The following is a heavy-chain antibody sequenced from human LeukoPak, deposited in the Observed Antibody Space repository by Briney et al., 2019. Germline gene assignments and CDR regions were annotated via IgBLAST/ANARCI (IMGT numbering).Heavy chain of an antibody. CDR2: ISGSGGST. Sequence: PGGSLRLSCAASGFTFSSYAMSWARQAPGKGLEWVSAISGSGGSTYNSDSVKGRFTISRDNSKNTLYLQMNSLRAEDTAVYYCAKRDSSLYRNYFDSWGQGTLVTVSS. CDR3: AKRDSSLYRNYFDS. J-gene: IGHJ4*02. V-gene: IGHV3-23*01. CDR1: GFTFSSYA. D-gene: IGHD3-16*02.